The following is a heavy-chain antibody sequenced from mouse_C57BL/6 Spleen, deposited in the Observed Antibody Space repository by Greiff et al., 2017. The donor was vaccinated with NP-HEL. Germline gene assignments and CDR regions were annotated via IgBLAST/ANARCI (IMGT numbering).Heavy chain of an antibody. CDR3: TRGRYFDV. Sequence: VQLQQSGAELVRPGASVTLSCKASGYTFTDYEMHWVKQTPVHGLEWIGAIDPETGGTAYNQKCKGKAILTADKSSSTAYMELRSLTSEDSAVYYCTRGRYFDVWGTGTTVTVSS. J-gene: IGHJ1*03. CDR2: IDPETGGT. CDR1: GYTFTDYE. V-gene: IGHV1-15*01.